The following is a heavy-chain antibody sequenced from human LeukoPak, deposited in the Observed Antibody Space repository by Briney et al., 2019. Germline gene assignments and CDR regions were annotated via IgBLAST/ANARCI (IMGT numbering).Heavy chain of an antibody. V-gene: IGHV3-11*06. Sequence: GGSLRLSCAASGFTFSDYYMSWIRQAPGKGVEWVSYISRSSSHTNYADSVKGRFTISRDNAKTSLYLQMTSLRAEDTAVYYCARDPLFYYGSGPGAFDIWGQGTMVTVSS. J-gene: IGHJ3*02. CDR1: GFTFSDYY. CDR2: ISRSSSHT. D-gene: IGHD3-10*01. CDR3: ARDPLFYYGSGPGAFDI.